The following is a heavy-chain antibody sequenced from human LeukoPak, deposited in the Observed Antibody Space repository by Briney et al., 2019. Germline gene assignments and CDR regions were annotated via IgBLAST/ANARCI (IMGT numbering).Heavy chain of an antibody. Sequence: SVKVSCKASGGTFSSYAISWVRQAPGQGLEWMGGIIPIFDTANYAQKFQGRVTITADESTSTAYMELSSLRSEDTAVYYCARGIVVVPAATAHMDVWGKGTTVTVSS. D-gene: IGHD2-2*01. J-gene: IGHJ6*03. CDR1: GGTFSSYA. CDR3: ARGIVVVPAATAHMDV. CDR2: IIPIFDTA. V-gene: IGHV1-69*13.